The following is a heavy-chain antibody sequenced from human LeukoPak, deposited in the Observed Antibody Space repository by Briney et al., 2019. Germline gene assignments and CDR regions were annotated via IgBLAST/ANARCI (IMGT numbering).Heavy chain of an antibody. CDR3: AKGHSSSWIFAEWFDP. J-gene: IGHJ5*02. V-gene: IGHV3-9*01. CDR2: ISWNSGSM. D-gene: IGHD6-13*01. CDR1: GFTFDDYA. Sequence: GGSLRLSCTASGFTFDDYAMHWVRQAPGKGLEWVSGISWNSGSMGYADSVKGRFTISRDNAKNSLYLQTNSLRAEDTALYYCAKGHSSSWIFAEWFDPWGQGTLVTVSS.